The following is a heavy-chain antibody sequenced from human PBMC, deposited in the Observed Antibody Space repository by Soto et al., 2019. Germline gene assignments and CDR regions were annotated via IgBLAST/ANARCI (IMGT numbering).Heavy chain of an antibody. Sequence: QVQVVQSGAEVKKPGASVKVSCKASGYTLSNYAMHWVRQAPGQRLEWMGWINAGNGDIKYSQKFQGRVSITRDTSANTAYMELSSVIFEDTAVFYCAGDFEGGAAAGMVSWGQGTLVAVSS. V-gene: IGHV1-3*01. CDR3: AGDFEGGAAAGMVS. D-gene: IGHD6-13*01. CDR2: INAGNGDI. CDR1: GYTLSNYA. J-gene: IGHJ5*02.